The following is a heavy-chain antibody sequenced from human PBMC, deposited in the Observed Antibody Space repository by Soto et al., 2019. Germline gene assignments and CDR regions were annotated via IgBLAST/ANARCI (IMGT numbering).Heavy chain of an antibody. Sequence: QVQLVQSGAEVKKPGASVKVSCKASGYTFTSYGISWVRQAPGQGLEWMGWISAYNGNTNYAQKLQGRVTMTTDTPTSTGYRELGSRSTDDTAVYYSAGFATGTTYYYFVMEGWGPGSTLTV. J-gene: IGHJ6*02. CDR2: ISAYNGNT. D-gene: IGHD4-17*01. CDR1: GYTFTSYG. V-gene: IGHV1-18*01. CDR3: AGFATGTTYYYFVMEG.